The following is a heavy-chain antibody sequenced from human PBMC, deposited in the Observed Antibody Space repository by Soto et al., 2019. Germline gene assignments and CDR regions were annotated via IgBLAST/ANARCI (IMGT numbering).Heavy chain of an antibody. CDR1: GFTISSYS. V-gene: IGHV3-48*02. CDR2: ISSSSSTI. J-gene: IGHJ4*02. CDR3: ARGADVDYSLIPVKY. Sequence: EVQLVESGGGLVQPGGSPRLSCAASGFTISSYSMNWVRQAPGRGLEWVSYISSSSSTIYYADSVKGRFTMSRDNAKNSLYLQMISLRDEDTAVYYCARGADVDYSLIPVKYWGQGTLVTVSS. D-gene: IGHD2-21*01.